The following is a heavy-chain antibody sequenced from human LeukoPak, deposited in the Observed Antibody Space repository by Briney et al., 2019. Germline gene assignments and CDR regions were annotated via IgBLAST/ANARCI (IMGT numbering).Heavy chain of an antibody. Sequence: GESLKISCKGSGYSFTSYWIGWVRQMPGKGLEWMGIIYPGDSDTRYSPSFQGQVTISADKSISTAYLQWSSLKASDTAMYYCARHPAAAMMGRVFDYWGQGTLVTVSS. CDR1: GYSFTSYW. D-gene: IGHD2-2*01. CDR3: ARHPAAAMMGRVFDY. V-gene: IGHV5-51*01. CDR2: IYPGDSDT. J-gene: IGHJ4*02.